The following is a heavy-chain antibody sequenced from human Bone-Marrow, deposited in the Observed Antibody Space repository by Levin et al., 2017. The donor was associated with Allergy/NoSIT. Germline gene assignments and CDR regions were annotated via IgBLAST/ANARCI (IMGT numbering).Heavy chain of an antibody. CDR1: GFSLSTSGMC. J-gene: IGHJ6*02. CDR3: ARIPMVRGVIHPFDYYYYGMDV. CDR2: IDWDDDK. Sequence: QTLSLTCTFSGFSLSTSGMCVSWIRQPPGKALEWLALIDWDDDKYYSTSLKTRLTISKDTSKNQVVLTMTNMDPVDTATYYCARIPMVRGVIHPFDYYYYGMDVWGQGTTVTVSS. D-gene: IGHD3-10*01. V-gene: IGHV2-70*01.